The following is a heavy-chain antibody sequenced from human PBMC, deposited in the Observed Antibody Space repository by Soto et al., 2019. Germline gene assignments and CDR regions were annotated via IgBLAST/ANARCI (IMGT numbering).Heavy chain of an antibody. CDR2: IYWNDDK. Sequence: SGPTLVNPTQTLTLTCTLSGFSLSTSGVGVGWIRQPPGKALEWPALIYWNDDKRYSPSLKARLTITKDTSKNQVVLTMTNMDPVDTATYYCAHRPSGWYLFDYWGQGTLVTVSS. CDR1: GFSLSTSGVG. D-gene: IGHD6-19*01. CDR3: AHRPSGWYLFDY. J-gene: IGHJ4*02. V-gene: IGHV2-5*01.